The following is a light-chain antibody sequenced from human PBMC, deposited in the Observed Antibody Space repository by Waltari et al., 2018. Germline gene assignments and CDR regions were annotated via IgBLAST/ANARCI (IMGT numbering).Light chain of an antibody. V-gene: IGLV2-23*02. Sequence: QSDLTQPASVSGSPGQSITISCTGTSSDVGTYNLVSWYQQHPGKAPKLMIYEVTKRPSGVSSRFSASRSGNTASLTISGLQAEDEADYYCCSYNDGPYVFGTGTKVTVL. J-gene: IGLJ1*01. CDR1: SSDVGTYNL. CDR2: EVT. CDR3: CSYNDGPYV.